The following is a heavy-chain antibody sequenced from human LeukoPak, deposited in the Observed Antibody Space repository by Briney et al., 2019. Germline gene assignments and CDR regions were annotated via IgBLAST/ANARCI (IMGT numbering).Heavy chain of an antibody. CDR1: GGSINSSSYY. D-gene: IGHD6-19*01. CDR3: ARGQAGQWLGLWFDY. Sequence: SETLSLTCTVSGGSINSSSYYWGWIRQPPGKGLEWIGSIYYSGSTNYNPSFKSRVTISVDTSKNQFSLKLSSVTAADTAVYYCARGQAGQWLGLWFDYWGQGTLVTVSS. J-gene: IGHJ4*02. CDR2: IYYSGST. V-gene: IGHV4-39*07.